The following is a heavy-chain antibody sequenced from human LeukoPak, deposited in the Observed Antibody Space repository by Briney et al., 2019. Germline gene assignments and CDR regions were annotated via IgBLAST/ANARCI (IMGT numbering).Heavy chain of an antibody. V-gene: IGHV4-34*01. D-gene: IGHD6-13*01. Sequence: PSETLSLTCAVYGGSFSGYYWSWIRQPPGKGLEWIGEINHSGSTNYNPSLKSRVTISVDTSKNQFSLKLSSVTAADTAVYYCARDSPIAAAGIDYWGQGTLVTVSS. J-gene: IGHJ4*02. CDR1: GGSFSGYY. CDR2: INHSGST. CDR3: ARDSPIAAAGIDY.